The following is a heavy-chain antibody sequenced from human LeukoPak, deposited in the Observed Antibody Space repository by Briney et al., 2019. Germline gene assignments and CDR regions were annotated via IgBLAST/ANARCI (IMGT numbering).Heavy chain of an antibody. CDR1: GGTFSSYA. V-gene: IGHV1-69*13. J-gene: IGHJ4*02. Sequence: SVKVSCKASGGTFSSYAISWVRQAPGQGLEWMGGIIPIFGTANYAQKFQGRVTITADESTSTAYMELSSLRSEDTAVYYCARDRGVNYDFWSGYQDGYFDYWGQGALVTVSS. CDR2: IIPIFGTA. CDR3: ARDRGVNYDFWSGYQDGYFDY. D-gene: IGHD3-3*01.